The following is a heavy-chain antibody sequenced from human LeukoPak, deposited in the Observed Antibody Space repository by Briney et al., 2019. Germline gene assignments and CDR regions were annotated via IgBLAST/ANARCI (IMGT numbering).Heavy chain of an antibody. V-gene: IGHV1-3*01. CDR3: ARYSGSGLCWDY. D-gene: IGHD6-19*01. J-gene: IGHJ4*02. CDR2: INAGNGNT. CDR1: GYTFTSYA. Sequence: EASVKVSCKASGYTFTSYAMHWVRQAPGQRLEWMGWINAGNGNTKYSQKFQGRVTITRDTSASTAYMELSSLRSEDTAVYYCARYSGSGLCWDYWGQGTLVTVSS.